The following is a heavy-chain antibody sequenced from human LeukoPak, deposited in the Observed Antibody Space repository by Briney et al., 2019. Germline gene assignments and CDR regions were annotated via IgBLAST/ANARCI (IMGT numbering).Heavy chain of an antibody. CDR2: IYHSGST. D-gene: IGHD3-22*01. V-gene: IGHV4-38-2*02. Sequence: SETLSLTCTVSGYSISSGYYWGWIRQPPGKGLEWIGSIYHSGSTYYNPSLKSRVTISVDTSKNQFSLKLSSVTAADTAVYYCARGRMIGYFFDYWGQGTLVTVSS. CDR1: GYSISSGYY. J-gene: IGHJ4*02. CDR3: ARGRMIGYFFDY.